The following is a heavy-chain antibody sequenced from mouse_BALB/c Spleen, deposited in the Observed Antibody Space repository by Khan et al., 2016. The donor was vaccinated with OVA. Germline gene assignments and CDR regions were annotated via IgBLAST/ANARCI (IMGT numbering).Heavy chain of an antibody. V-gene: IGHV1-9*01. D-gene: IGHD1-1*01. CDR1: GYTFSSYW. CDR3: ARVNYGSRDYFDY. Sequence: VQLQQSGAELMKPGASVKISCKATGYTFSSYWLEWVKQRPGHSLEWIGEILPGSGSRNYNEKFKGKATFTADISSKTTYMQLSSLTSEDSAVYYCARVNYGSRDYFDYWGQGTTLTVSS. CDR2: ILPGSGSR. J-gene: IGHJ2*01.